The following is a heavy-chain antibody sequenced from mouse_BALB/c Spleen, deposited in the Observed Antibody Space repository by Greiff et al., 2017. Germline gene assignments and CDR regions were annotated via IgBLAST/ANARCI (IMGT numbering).Heavy chain of an antibody. CDR3: ARAHYGSSSTYAMDY. Sequence: EVHLVESWGGLVKPGGSLKLSCAASGFTFSDYYMYWVRQTPEKRLEWVATISDGGSYTYYPDSVKGRFTISRDNAKNNLYLQMSSLKSEDTAMYYCARAHYGSSSTYAMDYWGQGTSVTVSS. J-gene: IGHJ4*01. CDR2: ISDGGSYT. D-gene: IGHD1-1*01. V-gene: IGHV5-4*02. CDR1: GFTFSDYY.